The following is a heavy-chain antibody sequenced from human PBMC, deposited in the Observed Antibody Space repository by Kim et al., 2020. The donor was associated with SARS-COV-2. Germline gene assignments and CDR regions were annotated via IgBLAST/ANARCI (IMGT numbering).Heavy chain of an antibody. J-gene: IGHJ6*02. CDR1: GYTFTGYY. CDR2: INPNSGGT. Sequence: ASVKVSCKASGYTFTGYYMHWVRQAPGQGLEWMGWINPNSGGTNYAQKFQGWVTMTRDTSISTAYMELSRLRSDDTAVYYCARDLGQYYYGSGIYYGMDVWGQGTTVTVSS. CDR3: ARDLGQYYYGSGIYYGMDV. D-gene: IGHD3-10*01. V-gene: IGHV1-2*04.